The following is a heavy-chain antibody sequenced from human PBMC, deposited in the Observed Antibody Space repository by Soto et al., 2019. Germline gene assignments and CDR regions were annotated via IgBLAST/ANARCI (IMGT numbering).Heavy chain of an antibody. V-gene: IGHV3-33*01. CDR3: ARDRRPYYDFWSGYPYYMDV. D-gene: IGHD3-3*01. CDR1: GFTFSSYG. J-gene: IGHJ6*03. Sequence: PGGSLRLSCAASGFTFSSYGMHWFGQAPGKGLEWVAVIWYDGSNKYYADSVKGRFTISRDNSKNPLYLQMNSLRAEDTAVYYCARDRRPYYDFWSGYPYYMDVWGKGTTVTVSS. CDR2: IWYDGSNK.